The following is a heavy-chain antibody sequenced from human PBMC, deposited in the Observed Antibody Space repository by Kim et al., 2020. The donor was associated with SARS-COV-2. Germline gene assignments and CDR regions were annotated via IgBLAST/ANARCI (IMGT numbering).Heavy chain of an antibody. D-gene: IGHD3-10*01. CDR3: ASDIIWFGEIAFDY. CDR1: GGSISSYY. CDR2: IYTSGST. Sequence: SETLSLTCTVSGGSISSYYWSWIRQPAGKGLEWIGRIYTSGSTNYNPSLKSRVTMSVDTSKNQFSLKLSSVTAADTAVYYCASDIIWFGEIAFDYWGQGTLVTVSS. J-gene: IGHJ4*02. V-gene: IGHV4-4*07.